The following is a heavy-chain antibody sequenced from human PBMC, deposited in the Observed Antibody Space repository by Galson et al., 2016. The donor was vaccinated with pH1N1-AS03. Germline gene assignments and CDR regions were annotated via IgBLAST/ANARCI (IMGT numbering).Heavy chain of an antibody. J-gene: IGHJ6*04. D-gene: IGHD5-12*01. CDR3: AVWGYISGTHGLEV. Sequence: SLRLSCAASGFTVSRNDMHWVRQATGKGLEWVSIIAAAGRTHYSDPVKGRFTISREIPQNSLYLQMDSLRADDTAVYYCAVWGYISGTHGLEVWGKGTTVTVSS. CDR1: GFTVSRND. V-gene: IGHV3-13*01. CDR2: IAAAGRT.